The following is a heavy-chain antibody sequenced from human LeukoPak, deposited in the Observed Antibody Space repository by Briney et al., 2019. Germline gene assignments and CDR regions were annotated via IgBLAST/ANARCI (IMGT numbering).Heavy chain of an antibody. V-gene: IGHV4-59*01. CDR1: GGSISSYY. Sequence: SETLSLTCTVSGGSISSYYWSWIRQPPGKGLEWIGYIYYSGSTNYNPSLKSRVTISVDTSKNQFSLKLSSVTAADTAVYYCARALHLDYWGQGTLVTVSS. J-gene: IGHJ4*02. CDR2: IYYSGST. CDR3: ARALHLDY.